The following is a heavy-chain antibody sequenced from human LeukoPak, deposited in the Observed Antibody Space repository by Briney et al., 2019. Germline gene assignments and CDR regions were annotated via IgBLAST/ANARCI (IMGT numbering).Heavy chain of an antibody. CDR3: ARGRGYDYVWGSYRSRYFDY. V-gene: IGHV4-34*01. J-gene: IGHJ4*02. CDR1: GGSFSGYY. CDR2: INHSGST. D-gene: IGHD3-16*02. Sequence: SETLSLTCAVYGGSFSGYYWSWIRQPPGKGLEWIGEINHSGSTNYNPSLESRVTISVDTSKNQFSLKLSSVTAADTAVYYCARGRGYDYVWGSYRSRYFDYWGQGTLVTVSS.